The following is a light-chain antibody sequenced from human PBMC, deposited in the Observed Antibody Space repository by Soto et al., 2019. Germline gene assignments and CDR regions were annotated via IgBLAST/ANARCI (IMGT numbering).Light chain of an antibody. CDR2: AAS. Sequence: DIQMTQSPSSLSASVGDRVTITCRASQSISSSFNWYQQKPGKAPKLLIYAASSLQSGVPSRFSCSGSGTDFTLTISSLQPEDFATYYCQQSYSTPYTFGQGTKLEIK. CDR3: QQSYSTPYT. J-gene: IGKJ2*01. V-gene: IGKV1-39*01. CDR1: QSISSS.